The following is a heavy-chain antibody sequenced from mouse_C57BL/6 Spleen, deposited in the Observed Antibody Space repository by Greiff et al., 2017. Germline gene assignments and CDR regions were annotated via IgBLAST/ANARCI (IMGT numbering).Heavy chain of an antibody. D-gene: IGHD2-10*02. CDR2: INPGSGGT. CDR1: GYAFTNYL. J-gene: IGHJ3*01. Sequence: QVQLQQSGAELVRPGTSVKVSCKASGYAFTNYLIEWVKQRPGQGLEWIGVINPGSGGTNYNEKFKGKATLTADKSSSTAYMQLSSLTSEDSAVYVCARSWYGNYDWFAYWGQGTLVTVSA. CDR3: ARSWYGNYDWFAY. V-gene: IGHV1-54*01.